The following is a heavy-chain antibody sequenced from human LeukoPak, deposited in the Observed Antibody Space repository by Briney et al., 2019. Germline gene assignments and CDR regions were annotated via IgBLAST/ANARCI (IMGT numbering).Heavy chain of an antibody. V-gene: IGHV4-39*01. CDR2: IYYHENT. CDR1: GGSISSGSDY. Sequence: SETLSLTCTVSGGSISSGSDYWGWIRQAPGKGLEWIGSIYYHENTYYNSSLKSRVTISVDTSKNQFSLKLNSVTAADTAVYFCARSYGYSNSWYGSDWFDPWGQGTLVTVSS. D-gene: IGHD6-13*01. CDR3: ARSYGYSNSWYGSDWFDP. J-gene: IGHJ5*02.